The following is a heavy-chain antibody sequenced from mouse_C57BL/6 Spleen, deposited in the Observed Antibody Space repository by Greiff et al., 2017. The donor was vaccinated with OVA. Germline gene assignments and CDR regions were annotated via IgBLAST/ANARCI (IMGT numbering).Heavy chain of an antibody. Sequence: VQLQQSGTVLARPGASVKMSCKTSGYTFTSYWMHWVKQRPGQGLEWIGAIYPGNSDTSYNQKFKGKAKLTAVTSASTAYMELSSLTNEDSAVYYCTRGLPSEYYDAMDYWGQGTSVTVSS. CDR3: TRGLPSEYYDAMDY. D-gene: IGHD5-5*01. CDR2: IYPGNSDT. J-gene: IGHJ4*01. CDR1: GYTFTSYW. V-gene: IGHV1-5*01.